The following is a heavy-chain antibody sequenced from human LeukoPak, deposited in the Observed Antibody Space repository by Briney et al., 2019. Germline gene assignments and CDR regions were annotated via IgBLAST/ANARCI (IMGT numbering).Heavy chain of an antibody. CDR3: AKGLSDYSYYYGMDV. CDR2: IYSGGST. CDR1: GFTVSSNY. D-gene: IGHD2-15*01. V-gene: IGHV3-53*01. Sequence: PGGSLRLSCAASGFTVSSNYMSWVRQAPGKGLEWVSVIYSGGSTYYADSVKGRFTISRHNSKNTLYLQMNSLRDEDTAVYFCAKGLSDYSYYYGMDVWGQGTTVTVSS. J-gene: IGHJ6*02.